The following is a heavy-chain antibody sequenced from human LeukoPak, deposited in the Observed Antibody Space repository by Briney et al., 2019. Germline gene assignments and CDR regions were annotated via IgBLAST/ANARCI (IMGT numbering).Heavy chain of an antibody. D-gene: IGHD3-22*01. CDR2: ISYTGNT. V-gene: IGHV4-39*01. J-gene: IGHJ4*02. CDR3: ARHFGYDDTSDYQGVPDH. CDR1: GVFINSNTYS. Sequence: PSETLSLTCTVSGVFINSNTYSWGRFRQPPGGGLEWTGTISYTGNTHYNSSLKSQLTISVDTSKTQSSLTLSSVTAADTAVYYWARHFGYDDTSDYQGVPDHWGQGSLVTVSS.